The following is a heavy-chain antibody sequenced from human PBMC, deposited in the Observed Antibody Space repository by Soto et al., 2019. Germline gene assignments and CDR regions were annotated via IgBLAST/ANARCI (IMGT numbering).Heavy chain of an antibody. CDR1: GYIFTKYG. D-gene: IGHD2-21*02. CDR3: ARLQLGGDRMLNWFDP. V-gene: IGHV1-18*01. Sequence: QVQVVQSGPELKKPGASVKVSCKAQGYIFTKYGIGWVRQAPGHGLEWSGLINVYNGDRKVAQKFQDRVSMTTDTAPDTAYMELKSLRSGDTAVYYCARLQLGGDRMLNWFDPWGQGTLVTVSS. CDR2: INVYNGDR. J-gene: IGHJ5*02.